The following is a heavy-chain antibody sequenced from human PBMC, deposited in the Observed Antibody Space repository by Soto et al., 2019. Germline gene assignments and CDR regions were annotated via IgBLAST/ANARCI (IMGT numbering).Heavy chain of an antibody. CDR3: ARRARPDFYYMDD. D-gene: IGHD6-6*01. V-gene: IGHV3-64*01. J-gene: IGHJ6*03. CDR1: GFTLSGYA. CDR2: ISSNGVGT. Sequence: EVQLAESGGGLAQPGGSLRLSCAASGFTLSGYAMDWVRQAPGKGLEYVSGISSNGVGTYYANSVQGRFTISRDNSKNTVYLQMGSLTPEDMAVYYCARRARPDFYYMDDWCKGTTVTVSS.